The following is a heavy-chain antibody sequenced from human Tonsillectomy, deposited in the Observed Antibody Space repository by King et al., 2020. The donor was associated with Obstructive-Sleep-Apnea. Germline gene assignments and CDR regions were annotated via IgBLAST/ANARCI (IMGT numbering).Heavy chain of an antibody. J-gene: IGHJ2*01. CDR1: GGSITSSSYY. CDR2: IYYSVST. Sequence: QLQESGPGLVKPSETLSLTCTVSGGSITSSSYYWGWIRQPPGKGLEWIGSIYYSVSTYYNPSLKSRVTISVDTSKNQFSLRLSSVTAADTAVYYCARVGGDWYFDLWGRGTLVTVSS. D-gene: IGHD2-15*01. CDR3: ARVGGDWYFDL. V-gene: IGHV4-39*07.